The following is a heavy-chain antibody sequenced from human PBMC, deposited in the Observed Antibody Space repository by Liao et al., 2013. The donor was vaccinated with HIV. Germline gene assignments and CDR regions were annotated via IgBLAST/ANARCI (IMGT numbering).Heavy chain of an antibody. Sequence: QVQLQQWGAGLLKPSETLSLTCAVYGGSFSGYYWSWIRQPPGKGLEWIGEIYHSGSTNYNPSLKSRVTISVDTSKSQFSLKLSSVTAADTAVYYCARTMVTHSWSGDAFDIWGQGTMVTVSS. D-gene: IGHD6-13*01. CDR2: IYHSGST. CDR1: GGSFSGYY. J-gene: IGHJ3*02. V-gene: IGHV4-34*01. CDR3: ARTMVTHSWSGDAFDI.